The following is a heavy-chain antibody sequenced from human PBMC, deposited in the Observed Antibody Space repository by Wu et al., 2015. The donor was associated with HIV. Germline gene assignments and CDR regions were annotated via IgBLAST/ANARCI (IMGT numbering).Heavy chain of an antibody. CDR1: GYLFTMYG. V-gene: IGHV1-18*01. J-gene: IGHJ4*02. Sequence: QVQLVQSGAEVKKPGTSVKVSCKTSGYLFTMYGISWVRQAPGQGLEWMGWISPYNDNTDYAQRFQDRVTMTSDTSTSTVYMELSSLRSDDTAVYYCARDRGSGYDAVFDFWGQGTQVTVSS. CDR3: ARDRGSGYDAVFDF. D-gene: IGHD5-12*01. CDR2: ISPYNDNT.